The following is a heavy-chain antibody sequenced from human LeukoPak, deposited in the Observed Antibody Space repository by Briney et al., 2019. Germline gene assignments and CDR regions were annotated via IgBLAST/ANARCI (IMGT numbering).Heavy chain of an antibody. V-gene: IGHV4-39*01. CDR3: ARHGTSYYYYYMDV. CDR2: IYYSGNT. CDR1: GGSISSISYY. Sequence: SETLSPTCTVSGGSISSISYYWGWIRQPPGKGLEWIASIYYSGNTYYNPSLKSRVTISVDTSKNQFSLKLSSVTAADTAVYYCARHGTSYYYYYMDVWGKGTTVTVSS. J-gene: IGHJ6*03. D-gene: IGHD1-26*01.